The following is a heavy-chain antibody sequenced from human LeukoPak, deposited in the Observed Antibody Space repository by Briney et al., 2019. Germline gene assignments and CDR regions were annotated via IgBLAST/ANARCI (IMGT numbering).Heavy chain of an antibody. CDR3: ARRRGTSFDP. J-gene: IGHJ5*02. V-gene: IGHV4-59*08. CDR1: GGSISSYY. CDR2: IYYSGST. D-gene: IGHD2-2*01. Sequence: SETLSLTCTVSGGSISSYYWSWIRQPPGKGLEWIGYIYYSGSTNYNPSLKGRVTISVDTSKNQFSLKLSSVTAADTAVYYCARRRGTSFDPWGQGTLVTVSS.